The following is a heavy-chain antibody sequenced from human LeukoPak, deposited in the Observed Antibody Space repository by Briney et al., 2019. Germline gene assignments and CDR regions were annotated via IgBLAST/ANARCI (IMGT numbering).Heavy chain of an antibody. CDR2: INWNGGST. J-gene: IGHJ2*01. CDR3: ARVKVPGIVVVGYFDL. CDR1: GFTFDDYG. V-gene: IGHV3-20*04. D-gene: IGHD3-22*01. Sequence: GGSLRLSCAASGFTFDDYGMSWVRQAPGKGLEWVSGINWNGGSTGYADSVKGRFTISRDNAKNSLYLQMNSLRAEDTALYYCARVKVPGIVVVGYFDLWGRGTLVTVSS.